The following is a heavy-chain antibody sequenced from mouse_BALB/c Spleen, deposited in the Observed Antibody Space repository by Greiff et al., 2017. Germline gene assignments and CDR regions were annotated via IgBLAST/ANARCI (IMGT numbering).Heavy chain of an antibody. CDR3: ARRGTTDAMDY. CDR2: ISSGGSYT. V-gene: IGHV5-9-3*01. J-gene: IGHJ4*01. CDR1: GFTFSSYA. Sequence: EVNVVESGGGLVKPGGSLKLSCAASGFTFSSYAMSWVRQTPEKRLEWVATISSGGSYTYYPDSVKGRFTISRDNAKNTLYLQMSSLRSEDTAMYYCARRGTTDAMDYWGQGTSVTVSS. D-gene: IGHD1-1*01.